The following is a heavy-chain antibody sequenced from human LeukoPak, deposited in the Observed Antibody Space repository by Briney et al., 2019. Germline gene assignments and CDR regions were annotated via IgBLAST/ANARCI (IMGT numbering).Heavy chain of an antibody. V-gene: IGHV1-8*02. J-gene: IGHJ4*02. Sequence: ASVKVSCKASGYTFTSYDINWVRQATGQGLEWMGWMNPNSGNTGYAQKFQGRVTMTRDMSTSTVYMELSSLRSEDTAVYYCARGHYSQCDYWGQGTLVTVSS. CDR3: ARGHYSQCDY. CDR2: MNPNSGNT. CDR1: GYTFTSYD. D-gene: IGHD2-21*01.